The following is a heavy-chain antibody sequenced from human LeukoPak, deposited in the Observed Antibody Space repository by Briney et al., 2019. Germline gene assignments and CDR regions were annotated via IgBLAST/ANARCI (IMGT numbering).Heavy chain of an antibody. CDR1: GYTFTSYD. D-gene: IGHD2-21*01. CDR3: ARSGAAEVIRYYYYMDV. J-gene: IGHJ6*03. V-gene: IGHV1-8*01. Sequence: ASVKVSCKASGYTFTSYDIKWVRQATGQGLEWMGWMNPNSGNTGYAQKFQGRVTMTRSTSISTAYMELSSLRSEDTAVYYCARSGAAEVIRYYYYMDVWGKGTTVTVSS. CDR2: MNPNSGNT.